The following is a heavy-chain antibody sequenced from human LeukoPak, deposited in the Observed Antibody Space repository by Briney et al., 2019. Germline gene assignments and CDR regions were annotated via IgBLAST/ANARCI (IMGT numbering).Heavy chain of an antibody. V-gene: IGHV1-2*02. Sequence: GASVKVSCKASGYTFTDYYLLWVRQAPGQGLEWMGWIKTNSGATDYAQNFEARVTMTRDTSSGTAYLDLSSLTSDDTAVYYCARGRRILGGPENAGDFFDYWGQGTLVIVSS. CDR1: GYTFTDYY. CDR3: ARGRRILGGPENAGDFFDY. J-gene: IGHJ4*01. D-gene: IGHD3-16*01. CDR2: IKTNSGAT.